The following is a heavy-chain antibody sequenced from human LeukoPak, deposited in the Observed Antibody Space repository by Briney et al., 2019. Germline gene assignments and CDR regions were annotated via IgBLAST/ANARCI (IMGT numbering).Heavy chain of an antibody. Sequence: GGSLRLSCSASGLTFSDYYMSWIRQAPGKGLEWVSYISSSGSTMYYADSVKGRFTISRDNPKNTLYLQMNNLRADDTAVYFCAKRGVVIRVILVGFHKEAYYFDSWGQGALVTVSS. D-gene: IGHD3-22*01. CDR3: AKRGVVIRVILVGFHKEAYYFDS. CDR2: ISSSGSTM. V-gene: IGHV3-11*01. CDR1: GLTFSDYY. J-gene: IGHJ4*02.